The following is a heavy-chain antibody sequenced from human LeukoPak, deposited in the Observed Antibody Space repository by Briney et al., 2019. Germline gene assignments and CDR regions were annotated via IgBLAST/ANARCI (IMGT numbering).Heavy chain of an antibody. J-gene: IGHJ4*02. CDR1: GLTFDDYA. V-gene: IGHV3-9*03. D-gene: IGHD3-16*01. Sequence: GGSLRLSCAAGGLTFDDYAMRWVGHAPGKGLEWVSNINWNSGRMQYADSVKGRFTIPRDNANNPLYPQRNSLRAGDVAVYYCGGGPVGGPKDYWGQGTLVTVSS. CDR3: GGGPVGGPKDY. CDR2: INWNSGRM.